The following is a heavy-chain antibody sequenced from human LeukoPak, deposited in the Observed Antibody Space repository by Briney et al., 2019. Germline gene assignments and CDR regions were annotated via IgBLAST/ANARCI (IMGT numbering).Heavy chain of an antibody. V-gene: IGHV3-30*18. CDR1: GFTFSSYG. CDR2: ISYDGSNK. CDR3: AKEGIDSGSNWFDP. D-gene: IGHD6-6*01. J-gene: IGHJ5*02. Sequence: GRSLRLSCAASGFTFSSYGMHWVRQAPGKGLEWVAVISYDGSNKYYADSVKGRFTISRDNSKNTLHLQMNSLRAEDTAVYYCAKEGIDSGSNWFDPWGQGTLVTVSS.